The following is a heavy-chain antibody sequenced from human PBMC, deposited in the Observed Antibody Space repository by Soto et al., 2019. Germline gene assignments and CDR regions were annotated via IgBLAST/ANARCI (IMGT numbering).Heavy chain of an antibody. Sequence: PSETPSLTCPVSGGSINSYYLSWIRQPPVKGLEWIGYIYYSGSTNYNPSLKSRVTISVDTSKNQFSLKLSSVTAADTAVYYCARRSGLYSSGWSLRNAFDIWGQGTMVTVSS. CDR2: IYYSGST. D-gene: IGHD6-19*01. J-gene: IGHJ3*02. V-gene: IGHV4-59*08. CDR3: ARRSGLYSSGWSLRNAFDI. CDR1: GGSINSYY.